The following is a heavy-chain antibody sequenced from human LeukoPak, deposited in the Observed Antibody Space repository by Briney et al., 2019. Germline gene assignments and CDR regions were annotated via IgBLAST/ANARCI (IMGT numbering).Heavy chain of an antibody. D-gene: IGHD3-10*02. J-gene: IGHJ3*01. CDR2: ISSSSSYI. Sequence: GGSLRLSCAASGFTFSDYSMNWVRQAPGKGLEWVSSISSSSSYIYYADSVKGRFTISRDNAENSLYLQMSSLTVEDTAVYYCTTFVALRAFDVWGQGTMVTVS. CDR3: TTFVALRAFDV. CDR1: GFTFSDYS. V-gene: IGHV3-21*01.